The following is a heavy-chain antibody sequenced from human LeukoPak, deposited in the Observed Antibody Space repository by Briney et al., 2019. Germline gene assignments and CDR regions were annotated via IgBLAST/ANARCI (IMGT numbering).Heavy chain of an antibody. CDR1: GYRFSSYW. J-gene: IGHJ4*02. CDR3: ARATDYGGKVWGY. D-gene: IGHD4-23*01. CDR2: IYPGDSDT. Sequence: GDSLKISCQGSGYRFSSYWIGWVRQLPGKGLEWMGIIYPGDSDTRYTPSFQGQVTISADKSISTAYLQWSSLKASDTAMYYCARATDYGGKVWGYWGQGTLVIVSS. V-gene: IGHV5-51*01.